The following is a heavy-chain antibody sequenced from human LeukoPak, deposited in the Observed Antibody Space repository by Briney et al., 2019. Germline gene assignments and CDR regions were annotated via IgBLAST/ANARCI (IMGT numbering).Heavy chain of an antibody. CDR2: IYYSGST. CDR1: GGSISSSSYY. CDR3: ARVEEVVAATLIDY. J-gene: IGHJ4*02. V-gene: IGHV4-39*07. D-gene: IGHD2-15*01. Sequence: PSETLSLTCTVSGGSISSSSYYWGWIRQPPGKGLEWIGSIYYSGSTYYNPSLKSRVTISVDTSKNQFSLKLSSVTAADTAVYYCARVEEVVAATLIDYWGQGTLVTVSS.